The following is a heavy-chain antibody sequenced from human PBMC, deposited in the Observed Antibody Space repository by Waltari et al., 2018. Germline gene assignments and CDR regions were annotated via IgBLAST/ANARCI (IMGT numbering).Heavy chain of an antibody. CDR3: VKERWVRQWLVFDF. J-gene: IGHJ4*02. CDR1: GFTFSHFA. V-gene: IGHV3-64D*08. D-gene: IGHD6-19*01. CDR2: IPSNGGST. Sequence: EVQLVESGGGLVQPGGSLRLSCSASGFTFSHFAMHWVRQAPGKGLEYLSDIPSNGGSTYYADSMKGRFTISRDNSKNTLYLQMTSLRPDDTAVYYCVKERWVRQWLVFDFWGQGTPVTVSS.